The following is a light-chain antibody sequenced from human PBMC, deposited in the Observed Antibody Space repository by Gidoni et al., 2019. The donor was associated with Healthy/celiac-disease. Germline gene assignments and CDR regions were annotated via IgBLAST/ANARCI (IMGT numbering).Light chain of an antibody. CDR3: QKYNSAPRT. CDR2: AAS. CDR1: QGIINY. J-gene: IGKJ1*01. V-gene: IGKV1-27*01. Sequence: DIQMNPSPSSLTASVGDRVTITCRASQGIINYLAWYQQKPGKVPKLLIYAASTLQSGVPSRFSGSGSGTDFTLTISSLQPEDVATYYCQKYNSAPRTFGQGTKVEIK.